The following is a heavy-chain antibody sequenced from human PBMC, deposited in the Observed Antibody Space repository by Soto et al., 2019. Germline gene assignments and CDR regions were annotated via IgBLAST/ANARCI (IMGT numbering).Heavy chain of an antibody. V-gene: IGHV1-2*06. CDR1: GYTFTVYY. CDR3: ARDLAKGGGSAGFDY. J-gene: IGHJ4*02. Sequence: ASVKVSCKASGYTFTVYYMHWVQQAPGQGLEWMGRINPKSGGTMYPQKFQGRVTMTWDTSISTAYMALTRLRSDDTAVDYCARDLAKGGGSAGFDYWGQGTLVTVSS. CDR2: INPKSGGT. D-gene: IGHD1-26*01.